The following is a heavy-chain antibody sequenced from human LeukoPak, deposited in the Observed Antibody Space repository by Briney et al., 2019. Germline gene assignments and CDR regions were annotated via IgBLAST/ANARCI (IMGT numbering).Heavy chain of an antibody. D-gene: IGHD3-10*01. CDR3: AISYGSGSYYPLFDY. CDR2: MNPNRGNT. Sequence: VASVKVSCKASGYTFTSYDINWVRQATGQGLEWMGWMNPNRGNTGYAQKFQGRVTMTRNTSISTAYMELSSLRSEDTAVYYCAISYGSGSYYPLFDYWGQGTLVTVSS. CDR1: GYTFTSYD. V-gene: IGHV1-8*01. J-gene: IGHJ4*02.